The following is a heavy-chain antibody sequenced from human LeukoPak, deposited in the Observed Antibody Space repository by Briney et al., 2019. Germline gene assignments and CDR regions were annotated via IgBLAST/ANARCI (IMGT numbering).Heavy chain of an antibody. CDR2: ISGSGGTT. V-gene: IGHV3-23*01. D-gene: IGHD5-18*01. CDR3: ARVGRGYGHFDY. J-gene: IGHJ4*02. CDR1: GFTFSSYA. Sequence: GGSLRLSCAVSGFTFSSYAMSWVRQAPGKGLGWVSTISGSGGTTYYADSVKGRFTISRDNSKNTLYLQMNSLRAEDTAVYYCARVGRGYGHFDYWGQGTLVTVSS.